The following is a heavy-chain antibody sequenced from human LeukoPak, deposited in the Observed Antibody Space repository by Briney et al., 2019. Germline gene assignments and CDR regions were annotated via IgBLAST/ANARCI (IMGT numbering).Heavy chain of an antibody. CDR3: ARGNDYGDYSLAWFDY. CDR2: IYYSGST. V-gene: IGHV4-31*03. Sequence: SQTLSLTCTVSGGSVSSGDYYWSWIRQLPGKGLEWIGYIYYSGSTYYNPSLKSRLTISVDTSKNQFSLKLSSVTAADTAVYFCARGNDYGDYSLAWFDYWGQGTLVTVSS. D-gene: IGHD4-17*01. CDR1: GGSVSSGDYY. J-gene: IGHJ4*02.